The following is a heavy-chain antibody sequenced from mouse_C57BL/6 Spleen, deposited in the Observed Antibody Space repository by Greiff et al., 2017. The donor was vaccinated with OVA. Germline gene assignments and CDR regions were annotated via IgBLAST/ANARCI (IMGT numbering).Heavy chain of an antibody. CDR2: INPSTGGT. Sequence: EVQLQQSGPELVKPGASVKISCKASGYSFTGYYMNWVKQSPEKSLEWIGEINPSTGGTTYNQKFKAKATLTVDKSSSTAYMQLKSLTSEDSAVYYCARGNITTVVFDYWGQGTTLTVSS. CDR3: ARGNITTVVFDY. D-gene: IGHD1-1*01. J-gene: IGHJ2*01. V-gene: IGHV1-42*01. CDR1: GYSFTGYY.